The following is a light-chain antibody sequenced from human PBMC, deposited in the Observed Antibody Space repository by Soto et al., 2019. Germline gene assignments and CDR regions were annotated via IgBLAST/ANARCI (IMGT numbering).Light chain of an antibody. Sequence: DIQMTQSPSTLSASVGDRVNITCRASQSINSWLAWYQQKPGKAPKLLIYRASDLQTGVPSRFSGSGSGTEFTLTISSLQTDDIATYYCQQYSSYFFTFGPGTKVDVK. CDR3: QQYSSYFFT. CDR1: QSINSW. CDR2: RAS. J-gene: IGKJ3*01. V-gene: IGKV1-5*03.